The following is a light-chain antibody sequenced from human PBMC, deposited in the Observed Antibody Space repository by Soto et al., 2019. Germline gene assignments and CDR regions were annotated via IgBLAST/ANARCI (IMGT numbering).Light chain of an antibody. Sequence: QSVLTQPRSVSGSPGQSVTISCAGTSTDVGAYNYVSWYQQHPGKAPQLIIYDVNKRPSGVPDRFSGSKSGNTASLTISGLQAEDEADYYCCSYAGRPYVFGTGTKVTVL. CDR1: STDVGAYNY. CDR3: CSYAGRPYV. J-gene: IGLJ1*01. CDR2: DVN. V-gene: IGLV2-11*01.